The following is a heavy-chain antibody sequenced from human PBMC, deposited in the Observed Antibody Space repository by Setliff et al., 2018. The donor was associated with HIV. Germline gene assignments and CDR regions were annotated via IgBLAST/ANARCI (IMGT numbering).Heavy chain of an antibody. CDR2: TYYRSKWSN. CDR3: ARGGDWDYNYYMDV. J-gene: IGHJ6*03. Sequence: SQTLSLTCVISGDSVSSNTAAWNWIRQSSSRGLEWLGRTYYRSKWSNDYAVSVKSRITINPDTSKNQFSLQLNSVTPEDTAVYFCARGGDWDYNYYMDVWDKGTTVTVSS. CDR1: GDSVSSNTAA. V-gene: IGHV6-1*01. D-gene: IGHD3-16*01.